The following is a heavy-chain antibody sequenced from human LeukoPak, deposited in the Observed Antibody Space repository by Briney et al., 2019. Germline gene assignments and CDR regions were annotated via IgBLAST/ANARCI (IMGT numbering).Heavy chain of an antibody. CDR1: GFTFSSYG. CDR3: AKDGDSSGWQDFDY. D-gene: IGHD6-19*01. CDR2: ISYDGSNK. V-gene: IGHV3-30*18. Sequence: GGSLRLSCAASGFTFSSYGMHWVRQAPGKGLEWAADISYDGSNKYYADSVKGRFTITRDNYKNTLYLQMNSLRAEDTAVYYCAKDGDSSGWQDFDYWGQGTLVTVSS. J-gene: IGHJ4*02.